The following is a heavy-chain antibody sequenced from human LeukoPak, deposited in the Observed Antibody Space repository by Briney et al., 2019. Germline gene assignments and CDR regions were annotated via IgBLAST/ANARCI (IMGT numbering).Heavy chain of an antibody. CDR1: GFTFSSYG. Sequence: GGSLRLSCAASGFTFSSYGMHWVRQAPGKGLEWVAVISYDGSNKYYADSVKGRFTISRDNSKNTLYLQMNSLRAEDTAVYYCAKTKYYYDSSGYYLDYWGPGTLVTVSS. CDR2: ISYDGSNK. J-gene: IGHJ4*02. D-gene: IGHD3-22*01. V-gene: IGHV3-30*18. CDR3: AKTKYYYDSSGYYLDY.